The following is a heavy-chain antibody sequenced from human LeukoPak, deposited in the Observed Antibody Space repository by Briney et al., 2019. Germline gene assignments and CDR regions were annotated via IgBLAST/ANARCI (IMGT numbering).Heavy chain of an antibody. V-gene: IGHV3-48*04. J-gene: IGHJ4*02. D-gene: IGHD6-19*01. CDR1: GFTFSSYS. CDR3: ARGSSLGHFDY. CDR2: ISSSSSTI. Sequence: GGSLRLSCADSGFTFSSYSMNWVRQAPGKGLEWVSYISSSSSTIYYADSVKGRFTISRDNAKNSLYLQMNSLRAEDTAVYYCARGSSLGHFDYWGQGTLVTVSS.